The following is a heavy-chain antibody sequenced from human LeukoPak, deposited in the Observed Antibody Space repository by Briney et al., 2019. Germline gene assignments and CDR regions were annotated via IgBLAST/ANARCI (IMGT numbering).Heavy chain of an antibody. D-gene: IGHD5-12*01. Sequence: GGSLRLSCAASGFTFSSYELNWVRQAPGKGLEWVSYISDTGSTIYYADSVEGRFTISRDNAKNSLYLQMNSLRAEDTAVYYCVKDHGGHGPDSWGQGTLVTVSS. CDR2: ISDTGSTI. CDR1: GFTFSSYE. CDR3: VKDHGGHGPDS. J-gene: IGHJ5*02. V-gene: IGHV3-48*03.